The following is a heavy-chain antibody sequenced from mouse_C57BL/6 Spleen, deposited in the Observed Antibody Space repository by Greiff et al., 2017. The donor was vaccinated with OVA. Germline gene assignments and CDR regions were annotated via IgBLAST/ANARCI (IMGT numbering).Heavy chain of an antibody. D-gene: IGHD1-1*01. CDR2: INPNNGGT. J-gene: IGHJ3*01. Sequence: VQLKQSGPELVKPGASVKISCKASGYTFTDYYMNWVKQSHGKSLEWIGDINPNNGGTSYNQKFKGKATLTVDKSSSTAYMELRSLTSEDSAVYYCARWGYYYGSSGFAYWGQGTLVTVSA. CDR3: ARWGYYYGSSGFAY. CDR1: GYTFTDYY. V-gene: IGHV1-26*01.